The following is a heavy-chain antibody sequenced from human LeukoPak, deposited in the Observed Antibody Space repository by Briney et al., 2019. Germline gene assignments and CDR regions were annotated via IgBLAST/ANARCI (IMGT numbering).Heavy chain of an antibody. CDR3: ARGYDFWSGYWAS. CDR1: GGTFSSYA. V-gene: IGHV1-69*05. CDR2: IIPIFGTA. J-gene: IGHJ5*02. Sequence: GASVKVSCKASGGTFSSYAISWVRQAPGQGLEWMGGIIPIFGTANYAQKFQGRVITTDESTSTAYMELSSLRSEDTAEYYCARGYDFWSGYWASWGQGTLVTVSS. D-gene: IGHD3-3*01.